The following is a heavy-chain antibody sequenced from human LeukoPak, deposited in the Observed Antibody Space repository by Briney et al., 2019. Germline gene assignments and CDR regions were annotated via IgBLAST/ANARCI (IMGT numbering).Heavy chain of an antibody. D-gene: IGHD2-21*02. J-gene: IGHJ5*02. V-gene: IGHV4-39*02. CDR2: IYDSGSN. Sequence: SETLSLTCTVSGGSIRSSSYYWGWIRQPPGQGLEWIGCIYDSGSNYSHPSRRARVPLSVATSKNHFSMKLSSVTAAGTAVYYCAGGVVVTAMASGWFDPWGQGTLVTVSS. CDR1: GGSIRSSSYY. CDR3: AGGVVVTAMASGWFDP.